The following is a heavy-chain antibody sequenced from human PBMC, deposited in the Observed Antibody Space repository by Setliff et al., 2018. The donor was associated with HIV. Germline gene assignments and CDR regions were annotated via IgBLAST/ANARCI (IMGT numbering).Heavy chain of an antibody. J-gene: IGHJ4*02. V-gene: IGHV1-8*02. Sequence: GASVKVSCKASGYTFMSYDMNWVRQAPGQGLEWMGWMNPNSGNAGYAQEFQGRVTMTRNTSISTAYMELSSLRSEDTAVYYCAREWRTAMVKYYFDYWGQGTLVTVSS. CDR2: MNPNSGNA. D-gene: IGHD5-18*01. CDR3: AREWRTAMVKYYFDY. CDR1: GYTFMSYD.